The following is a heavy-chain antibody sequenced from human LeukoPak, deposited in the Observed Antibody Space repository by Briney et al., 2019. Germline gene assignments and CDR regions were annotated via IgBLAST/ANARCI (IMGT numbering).Heavy chain of an antibody. CDR1: GFSFSSYG. Sequence: GGSLRLSCAASGFSFSSYGMHWVRQAPGKGLEWVAVTWYEGSNKYYVDSVQGRFTISRDNSKNTLYLQMNSLRAEDTAVYYCAKDSGVVVTAIPNYWGQGALVTVSS. V-gene: IGHV3-33*06. D-gene: IGHD2-21*02. CDR2: TWYEGSNK. J-gene: IGHJ4*02. CDR3: AKDSGVVVTAIPNY.